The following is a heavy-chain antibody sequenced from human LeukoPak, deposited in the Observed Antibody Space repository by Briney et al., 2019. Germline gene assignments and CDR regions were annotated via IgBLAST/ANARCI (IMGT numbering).Heavy chain of an antibody. Sequence: GGSLRLSCAASGFTFSSYAMSWVRQAPGKGLEWVSIISDSGGSAYYADSVKGRFTISRDNSKHTLSLQMNSLRAEDTAVYYCAKEATVTSYWYFDLWGRGTLVTVSS. CDR2: ISDSGGSA. V-gene: IGHV3-23*01. D-gene: IGHD4-17*01. J-gene: IGHJ2*01. CDR3: AKEATVTSYWYFDL. CDR1: GFTFSSYA.